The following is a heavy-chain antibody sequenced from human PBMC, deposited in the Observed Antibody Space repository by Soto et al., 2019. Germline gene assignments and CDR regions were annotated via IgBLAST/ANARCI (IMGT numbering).Heavy chain of an antibody. CDR3: ARDGDCSGGSCYLGYGLDV. CDR1: GDSFGSGSYY. D-gene: IGHD2-15*01. V-gene: IGHV4-31*03. CDR2: IYYSGDT. Sequence: SETLSLTCTVSGDSFGSGSYYWSWIRQHPGKGLEWIGKIYYSGDTSYNPSLKSRATMSIDTSKNQFSLKMTSVTAADTAVYYCARDGDCSGGSCYLGYGLDVWGRGTTVTVSS. J-gene: IGHJ6*02.